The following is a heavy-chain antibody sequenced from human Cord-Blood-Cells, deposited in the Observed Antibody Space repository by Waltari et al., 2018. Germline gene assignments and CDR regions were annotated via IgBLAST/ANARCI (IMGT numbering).Heavy chain of an antibody. CDR3: ARQVWESIDY. Sequence: QLQLQESGPGLVKPSETLSLTCTVSGGSISSSSYYWGWIRQPPGKGPEWIGSIYYSGSTYYNPSLKSRVTISVDTSKNQFSLKLSSVTAADTAVYYCARQVWESIDYWGQGTLVTVSS. D-gene: IGHD1-26*01. CDR2: IYYSGST. J-gene: IGHJ4*02. CDR1: GGSISSSSYY. V-gene: IGHV4-39*01.